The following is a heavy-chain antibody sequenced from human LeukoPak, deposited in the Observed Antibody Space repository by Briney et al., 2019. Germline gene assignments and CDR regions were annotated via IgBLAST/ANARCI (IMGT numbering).Heavy chain of an antibody. CDR1: GLTVSSNC. D-gene: IGHD1-26*01. CDR3: ARDDGSYSRSPGFDS. J-gene: IGHJ4*02. V-gene: IGHV3-21*01. Sequence: PGGSLRLSCAASGLTVSSNCMSWVRQAPGKGLEWVSSLSTISSYIYYADSVKGRFTVSRHNAKNSLYLQMNSLRAEDTAVYYCARDDGSYSRSPGFDSWGQGTLVTVSS. CDR2: LSTISSYI.